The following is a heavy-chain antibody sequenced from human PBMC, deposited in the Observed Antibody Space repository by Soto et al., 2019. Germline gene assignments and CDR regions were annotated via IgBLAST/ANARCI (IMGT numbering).Heavy chain of an antibody. V-gene: IGHV1-18*01. CDR1: GYTFTSYW. J-gene: IGHJ5*02. CDR3: ASLGVAGIENWFDP. Sequence: VSVKVSCKASGYTFTSYWISWVRQAPGQGLEWMGWISAYNGNTNYAQKLQGRVTMTTDTSTSTAYMELRSLRSDDTAVYYCASLGVAGIENWFDPWGQGTLVTVSS. D-gene: IGHD6-19*01. CDR2: ISAYNGNT.